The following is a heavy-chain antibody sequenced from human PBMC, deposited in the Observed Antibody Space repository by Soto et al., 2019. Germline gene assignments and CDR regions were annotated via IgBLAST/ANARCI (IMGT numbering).Heavy chain of an antibody. J-gene: IGHJ5*02. CDR1: GFSLTTRGVG. V-gene: IGHV2-5*02. CDR3: AHIPNYYQYDWFDP. D-gene: IGHD3-16*01. Sequence: QITLKESGPTLVKPTQTLTLTCTFSGFSLTTRGVGVGWIRQPPGKALECLALIYWDDDKRYSPSLQSRLSITTDTSKIQVVLTMTNVDPVDTATYYCAHIPNYYQYDWFDPWGQGTLVSVSS. CDR2: IYWDDDK.